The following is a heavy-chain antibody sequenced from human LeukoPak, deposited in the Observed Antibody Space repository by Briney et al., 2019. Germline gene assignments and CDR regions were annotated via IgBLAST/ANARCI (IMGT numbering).Heavy chain of an antibody. Sequence: GASVKVSCKASGYTFTSYDINWVRQATGQGLEWMGWMNPNSGNTGYAQKFQGRVTITRNTSISTAYMELSSLRSEDTAVYYCAKRGAHELWFGGPLYYYYMDVWGKGTTVTVSS. J-gene: IGHJ6*03. CDR3: AKRGAHELWFGGPLYYYYMDV. V-gene: IGHV1-8*03. D-gene: IGHD3-10*01. CDR1: GYTFTSYD. CDR2: MNPNSGNT.